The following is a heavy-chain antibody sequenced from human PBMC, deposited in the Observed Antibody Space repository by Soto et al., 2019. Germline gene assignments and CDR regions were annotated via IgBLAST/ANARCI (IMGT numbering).Heavy chain of an antibody. V-gene: IGHV4-34*01. CDR2: FNHSGST. D-gene: IGHD4-17*01. Sequence: SETLSLTCAVYGGSFSGYYWSCKRQTPGKGLEWIGEFNHSGSTNYNPSLKSRVTISVDTSKNQFSLKLSSVTAADTAVYYCATLGGYGDYVSIDYWGQGTLVTVSS. CDR1: GGSFSGYY. CDR3: ATLGGYGDYVSIDY. J-gene: IGHJ4*02.